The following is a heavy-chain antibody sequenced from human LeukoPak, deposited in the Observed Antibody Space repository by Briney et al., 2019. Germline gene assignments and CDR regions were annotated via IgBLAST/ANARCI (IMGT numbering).Heavy chain of an antibody. CDR3: AKDLIDGRWLAGVYDS. Sequence: GGSLRLSCVASGLTLSNFWMTWVRQTPGKGLEWVATINQDGGEKYYVDSVKGRFIISRDNAKNSVYLQMDSLRAEETAIYYCAKDLIDGRWLAGVYDSWGQGALVTVSS. CDR2: INQDGGEK. CDR1: GLTLSNFW. J-gene: IGHJ4*02. D-gene: IGHD6-19*01. V-gene: IGHV3-7*03.